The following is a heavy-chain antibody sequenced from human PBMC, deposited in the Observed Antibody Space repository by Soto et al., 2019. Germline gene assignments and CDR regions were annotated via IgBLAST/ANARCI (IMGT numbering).Heavy chain of an antibody. Sequence: QVQLVQSGAEVKKPGSSVKVSCKASGGTFSSYAISWVRQAPGQGLEWMGGIIPIFGTANYAQKFQGRVTMTADESTCTADMELSSLRSEDTAVYYCASGDYDFWSGPGGGMDVWGQGTTVTVSS. CDR1: GGTFSSYA. CDR2: IIPIFGTA. J-gene: IGHJ6*02. CDR3: ASGDYDFWSGPGGGMDV. V-gene: IGHV1-69*12. D-gene: IGHD3-3*01.